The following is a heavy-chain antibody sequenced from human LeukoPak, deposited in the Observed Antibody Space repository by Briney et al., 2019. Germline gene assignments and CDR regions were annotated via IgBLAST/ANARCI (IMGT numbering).Heavy chain of an antibody. CDR1: GYTFTNYD. CDR2: MNPNSGNT. Sequence: ASVRVSCKASGYTFTNYDINWVRQASGQGLEWMGWMNPNSGNTGSAQKFQGRVTMTSNTSISTAYMELSSLRSEDTAVYYCASRQYCSSTSCEGDYYYYYMDVWGKGTTVTVSS. CDR3: ASRQYCSSTSCEGDYYYYYMDV. D-gene: IGHD2-2*01. J-gene: IGHJ6*03. V-gene: IGHV1-8*01.